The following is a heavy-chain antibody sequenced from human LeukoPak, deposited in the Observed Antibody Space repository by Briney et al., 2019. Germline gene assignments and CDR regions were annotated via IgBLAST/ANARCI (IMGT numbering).Heavy chain of an antibody. V-gene: IGHV3-11*01. CDR3: ASDRSGYDAFDI. CDR1: GFPFGDYY. J-gene: IGHJ3*02. CDR2: ITHRGSII. Sequence: GGSLRLSCTTSGFPFGDYYMAWIRQAPGKGLLECVSYITHRGSIIYSADSVKGRFTISRDNYKSSLYLQMNNLGVEDTAVYYCASDRSGYDAFDIWGQGTMVTVSS. D-gene: IGHD5-12*01.